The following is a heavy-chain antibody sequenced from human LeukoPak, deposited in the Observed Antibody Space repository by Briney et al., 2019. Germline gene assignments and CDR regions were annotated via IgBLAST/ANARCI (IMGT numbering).Heavy chain of an antibody. CDR1: GFIFSGYT. CDR2: ITPNGGTT. J-gene: IGHJ4*02. V-gene: IGHV3-23*01. D-gene: IGHD5-18*01. Sequence: GGSLRLSRAASGFIFSGYTMNWVRQAPGKGLEWVSGITPNGGTTYYADSVKGRFTISRDNSNNTVWLQMVSLRAEDMAVYYCTKGTIWLPFDYWGQGTLVTVSS. CDR3: TKGTIWLPFDY.